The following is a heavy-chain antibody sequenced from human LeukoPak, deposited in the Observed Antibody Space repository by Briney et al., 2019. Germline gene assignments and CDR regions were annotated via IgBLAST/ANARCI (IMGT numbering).Heavy chain of an antibody. CDR1: GFTFSSYA. V-gene: IGHV3-23*01. CDR3: AKGSYYYDSADYFDY. Sequence: GGSLRLSCAASGFTFSSYAMSWVRQAPGKGLEWVSTLSGSGGNTYYADSVKGRVTIYRDNSKNTPYLQMTSLRAEDTAVYHCAKGSYYYDSADYFDYWGQGTLVTVSS. D-gene: IGHD3-22*01. J-gene: IGHJ4*02. CDR2: LSGSGGNT.